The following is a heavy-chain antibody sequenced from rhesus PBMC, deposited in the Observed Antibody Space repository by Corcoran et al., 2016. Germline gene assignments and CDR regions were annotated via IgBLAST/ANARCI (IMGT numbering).Heavy chain of an antibody. D-gene: IGHD7-45*01. V-gene: IGHV4-99*01. CDR1: GYSISSGYY. CDR3: ARRGYLGHYGLDS. Sequence: QVQLQESGPGLVKPSETLSLTCAVSGYSISSGYYWGWIRQPPGKGLEYIGYFSGSGGSTYYNPSLKSRVTISKDTSKNQFSLKLSSVTAADTAVYYCARRGYLGHYGLDSWGQGVVVTVSS. CDR2: FSGSGGST. J-gene: IGHJ6*01.